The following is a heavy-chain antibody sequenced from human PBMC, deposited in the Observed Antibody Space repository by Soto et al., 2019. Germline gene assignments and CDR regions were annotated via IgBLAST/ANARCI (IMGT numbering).Heavy chain of an antibody. CDR3: AAGHYYGSGSYPYFDY. CDR2: ISAYNGNT. V-gene: IGHV1-18*01. D-gene: IGHD3-10*01. Sequence: ASVKVSCKASGYTFTSYGISWVRQAPGQGLEWMGWISAYNGNTNYAQKLQGRVTMTTDTSTSTAYIELRSLRSDDTAVYYCAAGHYYGSGSYPYFDYWGQGTLVTVSS. J-gene: IGHJ4*02. CDR1: GYTFTSYG.